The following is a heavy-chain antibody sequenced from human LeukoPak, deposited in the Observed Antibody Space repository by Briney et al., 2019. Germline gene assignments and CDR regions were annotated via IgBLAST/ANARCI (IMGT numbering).Heavy chain of an antibody. Sequence: GGSLRLSCAASGFTFSSYAMSWVRQAPGKGLEWVAVIWYDGSKKYYADSVKGRFTISRDDSKNTLYLQMNSLRAEDTAVYYCAREFGVTNYHFDYWGQGTLVTVSS. D-gene: IGHD3-16*01. J-gene: IGHJ4*02. CDR2: IWYDGSKK. CDR3: AREFGVTNYHFDY. CDR1: GFTFSSYA. V-gene: IGHV3-33*08.